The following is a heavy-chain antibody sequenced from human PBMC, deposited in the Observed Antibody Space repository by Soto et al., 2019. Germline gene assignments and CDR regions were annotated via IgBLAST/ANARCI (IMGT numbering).Heavy chain of an antibody. CDR2: ISYDGSNK. D-gene: IGHD3-22*01. V-gene: IGHV3-30*18. CDR3: AKDQYYYDSSGYYPSFDY. Sequence: GGVLRLSCAASGFTFSSYGMHWVRQAPGKGLEWVAVISYDGSNKYYADSVKGRFTISRDNSKNTLYLQMNSLRAEDTAVYYCAKDQYYYDSSGYYPSFDYWGQGTLVTVSS. CDR1: GFTFSSYG. J-gene: IGHJ4*02.